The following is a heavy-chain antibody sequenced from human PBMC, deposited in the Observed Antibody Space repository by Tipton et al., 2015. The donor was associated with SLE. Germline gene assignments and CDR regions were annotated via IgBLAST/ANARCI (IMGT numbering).Heavy chain of an antibody. CDR3: ARETAAAGTTGLDY. D-gene: IGHD6-13*01. J-gene: IGHJ4*02. V-gene: IGHV4-31*03. Sequence: TLSLTCTVSGGSISSGGYYWSWIRQHPGKGLEWIGYIYYSGSTYYNPSLKSRVTISVDTSKNQFSLKLSSVTAADTAVYYCARETAAAGTTGLDYWGQGTLVTVSS. CDR2: IYYSGST. CDR1: GGSISSGGYY.